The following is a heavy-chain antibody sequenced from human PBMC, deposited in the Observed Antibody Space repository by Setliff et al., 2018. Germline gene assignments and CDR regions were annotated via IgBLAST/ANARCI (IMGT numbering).Heavy chain of an antibody. D-gene: IGHD1-26*01. CDR2: ISAYNINT. CDR1: GYSFGNYG. V-gene: IGHV1-18*01. CDR3: ARVHKWELPGYKSGMDV. Sequence: ASVKVSCKASGYSFGNYGMSWVRQAPGQGLEWMGWISAYNINTNYAKKFQGKVTMTTATSANIAYMELRSLRSDDTAVSFCARVHKWELPGYKSGMDVWGQGTTVTVSS. J-gene: IGHJ6*02.